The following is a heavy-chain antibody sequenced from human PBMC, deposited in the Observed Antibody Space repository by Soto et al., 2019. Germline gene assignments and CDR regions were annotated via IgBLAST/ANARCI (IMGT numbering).Heavy chain of an antibody. V-gene: IGHV1-8*01. J-gene: IGHJ5*02. CDR1: GYTFTSSD. D-gene: IGHD4-4*01. CDR3: ARGLYSNYSNNCFDP. Sequence: QVQLVQSGAEVKKPGASVKVSCKASGYTFTSSDINWVRQATGQRLEWMGWMNPSSGNTDYAQKFQGRVTMTRNTSISTAYMELSSLRSEDTAVYYCARGLYSNYSNNCFDPWGQGTLVTVSS. CDR2: MNPSSGNT.